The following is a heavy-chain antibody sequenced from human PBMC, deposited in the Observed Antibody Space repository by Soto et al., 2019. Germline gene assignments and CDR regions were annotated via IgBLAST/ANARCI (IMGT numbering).Heavy chain of an antibody. J-gene: IGHJ3*02. CDR2: ISGSGGST. V-gene: IGHV3-23*01. CDR1: GFTFSSYA. CDR3: AKAIVVVPAAWGAFDI. Sequence: GGSLRLSCAASGFTFSSYAMSWVRQAPGKGLEWVSAISGSGGSTYYADSVKGRFTISRDNSKNTLYLQMNSLRAEDTAVYYCAKAIVVVPAAWGAFDIWGQGTMVTVSS. D-gene: IGHD2-2*01.